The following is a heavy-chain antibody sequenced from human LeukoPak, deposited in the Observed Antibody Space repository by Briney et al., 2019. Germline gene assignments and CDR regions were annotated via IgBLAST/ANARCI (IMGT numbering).Heavy chain of an antibody. CDR1: GGSISTHY. V-gene: IGHV4-59*11. D-gene: IGHD6-6*01. CDR3: ARGGAARLHFQN. CDR2: IYHSGST. Sequence: SETLSLTCTASGGSISTHYWNWIRQPPGKGLEWIGYIYHSGSTNYNPSLQSRVTISVDTSKNQFSLNLNSVTAADTAVYYCARGGAARLHFQNWGQGTLVTVSS. J-gene: IGHJ1*01.